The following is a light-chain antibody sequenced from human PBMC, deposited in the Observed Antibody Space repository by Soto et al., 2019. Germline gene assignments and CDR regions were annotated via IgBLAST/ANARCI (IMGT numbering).Light chain of an antibody. Sequence: QLVLTQSPSASASLGASVKLTCTLSSGHSSHAIAWHQQQPEKGPRYLMKLNSDGTHSKGDGIPDRFSGSSSGAERYLTISSLQSEDEADYYCQTWGTGTVVFGGGTKLTVL. CDR1: SGHSSHA. J-gene: IGLJ2*01. V-gene: IGLV4-69*01. CDR2: LNSDGTH. CDR3: QTWGTGTVV.